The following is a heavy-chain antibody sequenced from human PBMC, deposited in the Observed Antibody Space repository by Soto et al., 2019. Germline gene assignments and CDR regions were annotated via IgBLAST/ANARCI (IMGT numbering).Heavy chain of an antibody. CDR2: IIPIFGTA. V-gene: IGHV1-69*13. CDR3: ARDNDVDIVATDYYYGMDV. Sequence: SVKVSCKASGGTFSSYAISWVRQAPGQGLEWMGGIIPIFGTANYAQKFQGRVTITADESTSTAYMELSSLRSEDTAVYYCARDNDVDIVATDYYYGMDVWGQGTTVTVSS. D-gene: IGHD5-12*01. J-gene: IGHJ6*02. CDR1: GGTFSSYA.